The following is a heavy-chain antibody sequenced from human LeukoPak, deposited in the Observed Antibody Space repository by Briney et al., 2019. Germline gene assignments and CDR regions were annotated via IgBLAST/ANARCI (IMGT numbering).Heavy chain of an antibody. Sequence: GGSLRLSCTASGFTFGDYAMSWVRQAPGKGLEWVGFIRSKAYGGTTEYAASVIGRCTIARDDSKSIAYLQMNSLKTEATAVYYCTRDHHSSSWFPYYFDYWGQGTLVTVSS. D-gene: IGHD6-13*01. V-gene: IGHV3-49*04. J-gene: IGHJ4*02. CDR1: GFTFGDYA. CDR2: IRSKAYGGTT. CDR3: TRDHHSSSWFPYYFDY.